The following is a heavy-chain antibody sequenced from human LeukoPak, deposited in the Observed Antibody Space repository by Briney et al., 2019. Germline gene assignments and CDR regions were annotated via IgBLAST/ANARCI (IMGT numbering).Heavy chain of an antibody. Sequence: AASVKVSCKVSGYTLTELPIHWVRQAPGKGLEWMGCFYPDDGETVYAQMFQGRVTMTEDTSSDTASMELSSLRSEDTAVYYCATGTSGSYYVGIVRPIDYWGQGTLVTVSS. D-gene: IGHD1-26*01. J-gene: IGHJ4*02. CDR2: FYPDDGET. V-gene: IGHV1-24*01. CDR1: GYTLTELP. CDR3: ATGTSGSYYVGIVRPIDY.